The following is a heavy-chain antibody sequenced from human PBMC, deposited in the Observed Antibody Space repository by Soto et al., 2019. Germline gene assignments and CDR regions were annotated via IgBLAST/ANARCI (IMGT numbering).Heavy chain of an antibody. D-gene: IGHD3-10*01. J-gene: IGHJ6*02. CDR3: ASYSSGRYYYYGMDV. Sequence: ASVKVSCKASGYTFTSYDINWVRQATGQGLEWMGWINPNSGNTGYAQKFQGRVTMTRDTSISTAYMELSSLRSEDTAVYYCASYSSGRYYYYGMDVWGQGTTVTVSS. CDR1: GYTFTSYD. V-gene: IGHV1-8*01. CDR2: INPNSGNT.